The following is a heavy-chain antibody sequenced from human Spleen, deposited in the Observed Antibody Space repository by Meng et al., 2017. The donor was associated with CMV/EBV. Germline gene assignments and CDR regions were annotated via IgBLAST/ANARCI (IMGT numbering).Heavy chain of an antibody. D-gene: IGHD3-22*01. CDR2: ISWNSGSI. CDR3: AKDTVDSSAKQLAGFDY. V-gene: IGHV3-9*01. J-gene: IGHJ4*02. CDR1: GFTFDDYA. Sequence: SLKISCAASGFTFDDYAMHWVRQAPGKGLEWVSGISWNSGSIGYADSVKGRFTISRDNAKNSLYLQMNSLRAEDTALYYCAKDTVDSSAKQLAGFDYWGQGTLVTVSS.